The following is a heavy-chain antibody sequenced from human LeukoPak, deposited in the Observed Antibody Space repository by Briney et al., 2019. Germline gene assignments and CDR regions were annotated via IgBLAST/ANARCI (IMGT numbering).Heavy chain of an antibody. D-gene: IGHD3-9*01. CDR1: RGSITSTDHY. Sequence: SETLSLTCTVSRGSITSTDHYWAWIRQPPGKALEWIGSIYHTGKTFYSPSLKSRLSMSIDTSKSQFSLSLRSATAADTALYFCARNVFDWGLDVLDFWGQGIMVTVSS. V-gene: IGHV4-39*07. CDR3: ARNVFDWGLDVLDF. J-gene: IGHJ3*01. CDR2: IYHTGKT.